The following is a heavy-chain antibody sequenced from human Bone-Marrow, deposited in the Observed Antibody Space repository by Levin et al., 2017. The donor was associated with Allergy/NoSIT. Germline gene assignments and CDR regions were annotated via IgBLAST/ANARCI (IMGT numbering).Heavy chain of an antibody. CDR3: ARDGGYCSSTSCYDTYYYFDY. CDR1: GFTFSSYS. D-gene: IGHD2-2*01. CDR2: ISSSSSYI. V-gene: IGHV3-21*01. Sequence: GGSLRLSCAASGFTFSSYSMNWVRQAPGKGLEWVSSISSSSSYIYYADSVKGRFTISRDNAKNSLYLQMNSLRAEDTAVYYCARDGGYCSSTSCYDTYYYFDYWGQGTLVTVSS. J-gene: IGHJ4*02.